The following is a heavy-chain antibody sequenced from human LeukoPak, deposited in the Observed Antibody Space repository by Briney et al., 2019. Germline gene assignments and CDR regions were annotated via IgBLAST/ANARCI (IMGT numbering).Heavy chain of an antibody. CDR3: ARGGYGPRAATPYYFGY. D-gene: IGHD2-15*01. CDR2: INHSGST. Sequence: SETLSLTCAVYGGSFSGYYWSWIRQPPGKGLEWIGEINHSGSTNYNPSLKSRVTISVDTSKNQFSLKLSSVTAADTAVYYCARGGYGPRAATPYYFGYWGQGTLVTVSS. V-gene: IGHV4-34*01. J-gene: IGHJ4*02. CDR1: GGSFSGYY.